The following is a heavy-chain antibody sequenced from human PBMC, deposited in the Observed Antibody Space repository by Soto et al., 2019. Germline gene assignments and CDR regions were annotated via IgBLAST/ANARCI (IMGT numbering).Heavy chain of an antibody. CDR1: GITFQNYA. CDR2: ISWNSDTI. CDR3: AKFGGMDA. D-gene: IGHD3-10*01. V-gene: IGHV3-9*01. J-gene: IGHJ6*02. Sequence: EVQLVESGGGLIQPGRSLRLSCAASGITFQNYAMHWVRQSPGKGLEWVSSISWNSDTIMYAESVRGRFTISRDNAKNSLFLQMDSLRAEDTAVYYCAKFGGMDAWGQGTTVTVSS.